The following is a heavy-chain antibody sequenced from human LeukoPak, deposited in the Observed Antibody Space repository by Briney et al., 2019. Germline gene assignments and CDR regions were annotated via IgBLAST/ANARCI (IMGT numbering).Heavy chain of an antibody. V-gene: IGHV4-4*02. CDR1: GGSISSSNW. J-gene: IGHJ4*02. D-gene: IGHD6-19*01. CDR3: ARGMLYSSGWYADY. CDR2: IYHSGST. Sequence: SGTLSLTCAVSGGSISSSNWWSWVRQPPGKGLEWIGEIYHSGSTNYNPSLKSRVTISVDKSKNQFSLKLSSVTAADTAVYYCARGMLYSSGWYADYWGQGTLVTVSS.